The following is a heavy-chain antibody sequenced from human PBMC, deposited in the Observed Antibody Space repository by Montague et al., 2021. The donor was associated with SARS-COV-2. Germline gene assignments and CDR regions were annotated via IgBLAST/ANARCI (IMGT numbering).Heavy chain of an antibody. CDR1: GGSFASENFF. CDR3: ARYRRYDVVTYYPDF. CDR2: ISNGGRT. J-gene: IGHJ4*02. Sequence: SETLSLTCSVSGGSFASENFFWGWIRQPPGKRLEWIGVISNGGRTFDNPSLKNRVTISVHTSRNQLSLNVKSVTAADTAVYYCARYRRYDVVTYYPDFWGQGILVTGSS. V-gene: IGHV4-39*01. D-gene: IGHD3-9*01.